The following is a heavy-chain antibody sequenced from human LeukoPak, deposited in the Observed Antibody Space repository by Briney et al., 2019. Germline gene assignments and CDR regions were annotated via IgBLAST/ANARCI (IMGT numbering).Heavy chain of an antibody. V-gene: IGHV3-23*01. CDR3: AKEPRPKWEPPLFDY. CDR1: GFTFSSYA. Sequence: GGSLRLSCAASGFTFSSYAMSWVRQAPGKGLEWVSAISGSGGSTYCADSVKGRFTIPRDNSKNTLYLQMNSLRAEDTAVYYCAKEPRPKWEPPLFDYWGQGTLVTVSS. CDR2: ISGSGGST. D-gene: IGHD1-26*01. J-gene: IGHJ4*02.